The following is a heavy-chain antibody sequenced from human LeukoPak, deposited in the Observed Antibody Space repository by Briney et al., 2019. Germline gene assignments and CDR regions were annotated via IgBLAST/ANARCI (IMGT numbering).Heavy chain of an antibody. J-gene: IGHJ4*02. CDR2: ISGSGGRT. CDR3: AKRGVVIRVILVGFHKEAYYFDS. D-gene: IGHD3-22*01. V-gene: IGHV3-23*01. Sequence: GGSLRLSCAVSGITLSNYGMSWVRQAPGKGLEWVAGISGSGGRTNYADAVKGRFTISRDNAKNTLFLQVNSLRVEDTAVYFCAKRGVVIRVILVGFHKEAYYFDSWGQGALVAVSS. CDR1: GITLSNYG.